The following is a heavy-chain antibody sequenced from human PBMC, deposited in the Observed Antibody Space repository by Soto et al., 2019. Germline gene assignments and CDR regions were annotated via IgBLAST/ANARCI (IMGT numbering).Heavy chain of an antibody. D-gene: IGHD2-2*02. V-gene: IGHV1-18*01. CDR1: GYTFTSYG. J-gene: IGHJ3*02. Sequence: ASVKVSCKASGYTFTSYGISWVRQAPGQGLEWMGWISAYNGNTNYAQKLQGRVTMTTDTSTSTAYMELRSLRSDDTAVYYCARDPGGIHRILYRNDAFDIWSQGSMVIVSS. CDR3: ARDPGGIHRILYRNDAFDI. CDR2: ISAYNGNT.